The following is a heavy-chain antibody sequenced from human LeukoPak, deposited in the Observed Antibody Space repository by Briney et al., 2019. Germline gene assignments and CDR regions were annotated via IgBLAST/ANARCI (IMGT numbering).Heavy chain of an antibody. D-gene: IGHD3-22*01. CDR2: IYSGGST. CDR3: ARESFYFDSSGYYSDY. J-gene: IGHJ4*02. V-gene: IGHV3-66*01. CDR1: GFNVSSNY. Sequence: GGSLRLSCVASGFNVSSNYMSWVRQAPGKGLEWVSVIYSGGSTFYADSVEGRFTISRDNSKNTVYLQMNSLRTEDTAVYYCARESFYFDSSGYYSDYWGQGTLVTVSS.